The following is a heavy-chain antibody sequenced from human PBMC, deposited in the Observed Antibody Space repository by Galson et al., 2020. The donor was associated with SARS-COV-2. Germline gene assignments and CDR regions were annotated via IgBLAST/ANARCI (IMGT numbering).Heavy chain of an antibody. J-gene: IGHJ6*02. V-gene: IGHV1-2*02. Sequence: ASVKVSCKASGYTFTDYYIHWVRQAPGQGLEWMGWINPKSGGTNYAKKFEGRVTMTRDTSITTAYMELSRLRAEDTAVYYCARLRYYDVLTGYIVDVWGQGTMVTVSS. CDR1: GYTFTDYY. D-gene: IGHD3-9*01. CDR2: INPKSGGT. CDR3: ARLRYYDVLTGYIVDV.